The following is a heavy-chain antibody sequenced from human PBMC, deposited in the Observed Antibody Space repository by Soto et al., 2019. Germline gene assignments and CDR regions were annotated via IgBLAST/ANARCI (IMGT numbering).Heavy chain of an antibody. D-gene: IGHD6-13*01. J-gene: IGHJ6*02. CDR2: ISYDGSNK. Sequence: QVQLVESGGGVVQPGRSLRLSCAASGFTFSSYGMHWVRQAPGKGLEWVAVISYDGSNKYYADSVKGRFTISRDNSKNTPYLQMNSLRAEDTAVYYCAKDMQQLVLYYYYGMDVWGQGTTVTVSS. CDR3: AKDMQQLVLYYYYGMDV. V-gene: IGHV3-30*18. CDR1: GFTFSSYG.